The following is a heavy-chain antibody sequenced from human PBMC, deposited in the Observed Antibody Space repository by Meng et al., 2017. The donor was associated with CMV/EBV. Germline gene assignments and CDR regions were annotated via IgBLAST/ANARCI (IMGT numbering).Heavy chain of an antibody. CDR1: GFPLSTSGVG. Sequence: QIHVNEPGPPLLKPHQTLTLTCPFSGFPLSTSGVGVGWIRQPPGKALEWLALIYWDDDKRYSPSLKSRLTITKDTSKNQVVLTMTNMDPVDTATYYCARIAAAGRFNYWGQGTLVTVSS. J-gene: IGHJ4*02. V-gene: IGHV2-5*02. D-gene: IGHD6-13*01. CDR2: IYWDDDK. CDR3: ARIAAAGRFNY.